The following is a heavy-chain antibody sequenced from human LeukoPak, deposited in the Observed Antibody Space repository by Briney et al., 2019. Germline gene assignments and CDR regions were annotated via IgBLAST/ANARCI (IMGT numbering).Heavy chain of an antibody. CDR1: GFTFSSYA. CDR3: AKSGRPGDRPDY. J-gene: IGHJ4*02. CDR2: ISGSGGST. Sequence: TGGSLRLSCAASGFTFSSYAMSWVRQAPGKGLEWVSAISGSGGSTYYADSVKGRFTISRDNSKNTLYLQMNSLRAEDTAVYYCAKSGRPGDRPDYWGQGTLVTVSS. D-gene: IGHD7-27*01. V-gene: IGHV3-23*01.